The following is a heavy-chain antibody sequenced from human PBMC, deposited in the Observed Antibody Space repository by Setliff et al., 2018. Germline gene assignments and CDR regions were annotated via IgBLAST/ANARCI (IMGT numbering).Heavy chain of an antibody. CDR1: GDSISSRTHY. CDR2: VYTSWST. Sequence: PSETLSLTCTVSGDSISSRTHYWSWIRQPAGKGLEWIGQVYTSWSTNYNPSLKSRVTISLDASKNQFSLNLSSLTAADTAVYYCARDYPTGPRYWYFDLWGRGTLVTVSS. J-gene: IGHJ2*01. D-gene: IGHD1-1*01. CDR3: ARDYPTGPRYWYFDL. V-gene: IGHV4-61*09.